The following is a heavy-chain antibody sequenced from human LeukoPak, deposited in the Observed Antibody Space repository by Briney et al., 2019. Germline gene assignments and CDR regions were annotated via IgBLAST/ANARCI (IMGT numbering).Heavy chain of an antibody. Sequence: ASVKVSCKASGYTFTSYGISWVRQAPGQGLEWMGWISAYNGNTNYAQKLQGRVTMTTGTSTSTAYMELRSLRSDDTAVYYCARPRTTSSSPNAFDIWGQGTMVTVSS. CDR1: GYTFTSYG. CDR2: ISAYNGNT. J-gene: IGHJ3*02. CDR3: ARPRTTSSSPNAFDI. D-gene: IGHD6-6*01. V-gene: IGHV1-18*01.